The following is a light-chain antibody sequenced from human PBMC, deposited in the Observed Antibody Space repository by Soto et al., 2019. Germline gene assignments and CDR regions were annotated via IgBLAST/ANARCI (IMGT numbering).Light chain of an antibody. V-gene: IGKV3-11*01. CDR1: QSISSY. CDR2: DAS. J-gene: IGKJ5*01. CDR3: QYRTT. Sequence: EIVLTQSPATLSLSPGERATLSCRASQSISSYLAWYQHKPGQAPRLLIDDASSRATGIPARFSGSGSGTDFTLTINSLEPEDFAVFYCQYRTTFGQGTRLEIK.